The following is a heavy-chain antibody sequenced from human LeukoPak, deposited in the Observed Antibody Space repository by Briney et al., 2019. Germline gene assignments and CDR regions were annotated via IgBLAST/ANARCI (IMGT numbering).Heavy chain of an antibody. D-gene: IGHD3-10*01. CDR1: GYTLTGYY. CDR3: ARDSGEVPDY. CDR2: INPNSGGT. J-gene: IGHJ4*02. Sequence: ASVKVSCKASGYTLTGYYMHWVRQAPGQGLEWMGWINPNSGGTNYAQNFQGRVTMTRDTSISTAYMELDRLRFDDTAVYYCARDSGEVPDYWGQGTLVTVSS. V-gene: IGHV1-2*02.